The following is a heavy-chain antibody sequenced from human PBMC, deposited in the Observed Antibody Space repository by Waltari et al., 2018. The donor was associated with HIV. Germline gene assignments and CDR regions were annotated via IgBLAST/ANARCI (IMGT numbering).Heavy chain of an antibody. CDR1: GGTFSSYA. V-gene: IGHV1-69*01. CDR2: IIPIFGTA. D-gene: IGHD3-22*01. J-gene: IGHJ6*02. CDR3: ARSITMIVVVPYYYYGMDV. Sequence: QVQLVQSGAEVKKPGSSVKVSCKASGGTFSSYAIRWVRQAPGQGLEWMGGIIPIFGTANYAQKFQGRVTITADESTSTAYMELSSLRSEDTAVYYCARSITMIVVVPYYYYGMDVWGQGTTVTVSS.